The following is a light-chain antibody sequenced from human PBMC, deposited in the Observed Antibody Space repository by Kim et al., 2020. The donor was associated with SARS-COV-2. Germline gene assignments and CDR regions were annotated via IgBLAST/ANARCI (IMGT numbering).Light chain of an antibody. Sequence: LYPGARATLSCRASQSVSSSYLAWYQQKPGQAPRLLIYGASSRATGIPDRFSGSGSGTDFTLTISRLEPEDFAVYYCQQYGSSPYSFGQGTKLEI. J-gene: IGKJ2*03. CDR2: GAS. CDR3: QQYGSSPYS. CDR1: QSVSSSY. V-gene: IGKV3-20*01.